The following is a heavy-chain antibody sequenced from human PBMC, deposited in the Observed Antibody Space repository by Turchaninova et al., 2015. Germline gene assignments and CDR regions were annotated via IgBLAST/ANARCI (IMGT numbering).Heavy chain of an antibody. V-gene: IGHV4-38-2*01. Sequence: QVQLQESGPGLVKPSETLSLTCDVSGYLLTSGHYWGWILQPPGRRLEWIGISVHGGNTYYNPSLRTRVTTSKDTSKNQFSLNLTAVTAAYTAVYYCARRGLMFYEDSFDIWGQGTMVTVSS. D-gene: IGHD3-10*01. J-gene: IGHJ3*02. CDR3: ARRGLMFYEDSFDI. CDR1: GYLLTSGHY. CDR2: SVHGGNT.